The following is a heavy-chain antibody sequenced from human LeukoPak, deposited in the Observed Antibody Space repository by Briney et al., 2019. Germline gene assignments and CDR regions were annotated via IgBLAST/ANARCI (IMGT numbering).Heavy chain of an antibody. CDR2: ISSSSSYI. CDR1: GFTFSSYA. V-gene: IGHV3-21*01. CDR3: ARELTYYYDSSGFDY. J-gene: IGHJ4*02. D-gene: IGHD3-22*01. Sequence: GGSLRLSCAASGFTFSSYAMHWVRQAPGKGLEWVSSISSSSSYIYYADSVKGRFTISRDNAKNSLYLQMNSLRAEDTAVYYCARELTYYYDSSGFDYWGQGTLVTVSS.